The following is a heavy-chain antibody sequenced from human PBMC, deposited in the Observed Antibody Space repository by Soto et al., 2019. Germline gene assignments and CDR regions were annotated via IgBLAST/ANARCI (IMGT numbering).Heavy chain of an antibody. CDR1: GFTVSNYF. V-gene: IGHV3-66*01. CDR2: ISSNGDT. D-gene: IGHD3-3*01. CDR3: ARDVLGGAYDFWH. Sequence: EVQLAESGGGLVQPGESLRLSCAASGFTVSNYFMTWVRQAPGKGLEWVSVISSNGDTFYTDSVRVRFTIPRDRSQNTLYLQMDSLRAEDTAVYYCARDVLGGAYDFWHGGQGTLVTVSS. J-gene: IGHJ4*02.